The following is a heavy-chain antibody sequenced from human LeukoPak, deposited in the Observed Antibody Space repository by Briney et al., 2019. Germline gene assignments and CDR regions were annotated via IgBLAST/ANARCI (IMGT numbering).Heavy chain of an antibody. CDR1: GFTFSTYA. J-gene: IGHJ4*02. Sequence: GGSLRLSCAASGFTFSTYAMTWVRQAPGKGLEWVSAISGSAVGTYYADSVKGRFTISRDNSKNTLYLQMNSLRAEDTAVYYCGRGSSIDYWGQGTLVTVSP. CDR3: GRGSSIDY. V-gene: IGHV3-23*01. CDR2: ISGSAVGT. D-gene: IGHD1-26*01.